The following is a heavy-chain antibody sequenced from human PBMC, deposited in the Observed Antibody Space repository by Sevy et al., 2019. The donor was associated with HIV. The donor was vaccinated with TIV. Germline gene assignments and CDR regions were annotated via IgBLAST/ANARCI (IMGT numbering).Heavy chain of an antibody. J-gene: IGHJ6*02. CDR3: AREGGRFGVVPRLYYYYGMDV. CDR1: GYTFTSYD. V-gene: IGHV1-8*01. D-gene: IGHD3-3*01. Sequence: ASVKVSCKASGYTFTSYDINWVRQATGQGLEWMGWKNPNSGNTGDAQTFQGRVTMTRNTSISTAYLGLSSLRSEDTAVYYWAREGGRFGVVPRLYYYYGMDVWGQGTTFTVSS. CDR2: KNPNSGNT.